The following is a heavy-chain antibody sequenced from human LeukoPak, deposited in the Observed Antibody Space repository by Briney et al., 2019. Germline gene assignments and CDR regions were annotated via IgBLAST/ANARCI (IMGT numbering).Heavy chain of an antibody. Sequence: ASVKVSCKASGYTFTCYYMHWVQQAPGQGFECMGWINPNSGGTNYAQKFQGRVTMTRDTSISTAYMELSRLRSDDTAVYYCARDLQLYLEDRGVIGKNWFDPWGQGTLVTVSS. CDR3: ARDLQLYLEDRGVIGKNWFDP. D-gene: IGHD3-10*01. J-gene: IGHJ5*02. V-gene: IGHV1-2*02. CDR1: GYTFTCYY. CDR2: INPNSGGT.